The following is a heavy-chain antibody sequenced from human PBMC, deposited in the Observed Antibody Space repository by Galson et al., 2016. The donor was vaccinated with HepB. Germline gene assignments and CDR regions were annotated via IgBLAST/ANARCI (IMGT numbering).Heavy chain of an antibody. CDR2: ISAYNGNT. D-gene: IGHD3-10*01. Sequence: SVKVSCKASGYTFTSYGISWVRQAPGQGLEWMGWISAYNGNTNYAQKLQGRVTMTTDTSTSTAYMELRSLRSDDTAVYYCASDLIFAGTVDCWGQGTLVTVSS. V-gene: IGHV1-18*01. CDR1: GYTFTSYG. J-gene: IGHJ4*02. CDR3: ASDLIFAGTVDC.